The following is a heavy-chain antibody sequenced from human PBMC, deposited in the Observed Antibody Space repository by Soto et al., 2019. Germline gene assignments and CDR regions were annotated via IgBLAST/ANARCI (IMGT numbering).Heavy chain of an antibody. CDR2: ISAYNGNT. CDR3: ARVSLTVTTDIWFDP. Sequence: GASVKVSCKASGYTFTSYGISWVRQAPGQGLEWMGWISAYNGNTNYAQKLQGRVTMTTDTSTSTAYMELRSLRSDDTAVYYCARVSLTVTTDIWFDPWGQGTLVTVSS. CDR1: GYTFTSYG. D-gene: IGHD4-4*01. J-gene: IGHJ5*02. V-gene: IGHV1-18*01.